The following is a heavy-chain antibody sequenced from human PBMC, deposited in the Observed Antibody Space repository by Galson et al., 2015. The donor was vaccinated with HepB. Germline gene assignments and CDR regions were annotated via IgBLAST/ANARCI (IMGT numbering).Heavy chain of an antibody. Sequence: SLRLSCAASGFTVSTNYMTWVRQAPGKGLEWVSVIYSGGSTFYADSVKGRFTISRDTSKNTLYLQMNSLRAEDTAMYYRARGGGGGYDFGYWGQGTLVTVSS. CDR3: ARGGGGGYDFGY. J-gene: IGHJ4*02. V-gene: IGHV3-53*03. D-gene: IGHD5-12*01. CDR2: IYSGGST. CDR1: GFTVSTNY.